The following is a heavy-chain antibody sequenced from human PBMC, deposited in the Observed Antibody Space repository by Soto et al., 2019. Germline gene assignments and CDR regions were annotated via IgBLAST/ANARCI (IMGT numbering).Heavy chain of an antibody. D-gene: IGHD1-1*01. J-gene: IGHJ4*02. V-gene: IGHV3-15*01. Sequence: EVQLVESGGGLVTPGGSLRLSCAASGFTFSNAWFHWVRQAPGKGLEWLGRIKSRATGATTDYAAPVKGRFTVSRDDSINTLYLQMNTLKTEDTAVYYCTTDGAWKPYYFNYWGQGTLVTVSS. CDR2: IKSRATGATT. CDR1: GFTFSNAW. CDR3: TTDGAWKPYYFNY.